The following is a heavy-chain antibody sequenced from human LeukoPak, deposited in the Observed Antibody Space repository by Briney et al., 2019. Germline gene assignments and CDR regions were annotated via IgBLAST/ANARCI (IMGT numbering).Heavy chain of an antibody. V-gene: IGHV3-9*01. CDR3: AKAQDRWGFDY. CDR1: GFTFDDYA. D-gene: IGHD7-27*01. CDR2: ISWNSGSI. Sequence: GGSLRLSCAASGFTFDDYAMHWVRQAPGKGLEWVSGISWNSGSIGYADSVKGRFTISRDNAKNSLYLQMNSLRAEDTALYYCAKAQDRWGFDYWGQGTLVTVSS. J-gene: IGHJ4*02.